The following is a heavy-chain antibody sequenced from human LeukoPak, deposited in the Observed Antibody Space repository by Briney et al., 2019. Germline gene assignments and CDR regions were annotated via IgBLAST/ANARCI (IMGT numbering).Heavy chain of an antibody. CDR2: INHSGST. D-gene: IGHD3-3*01. CDR3: ARVSAENYDFWSGYSYYFDY. J-gene: IGHJ4*02. Sequence: SETLSLTCAVYGGSFSGYYWSWIRQPPGKGLEWIGEINHSGSTNYNPSLKSRVTISVDTSKNQFSLKLSSVTAADTAVYYCARVSAENYDFWSGYSYYFDYWGQGTLVTVSS. CDR1: GGSFSGYY. V-gene: IGHV4-34*01.